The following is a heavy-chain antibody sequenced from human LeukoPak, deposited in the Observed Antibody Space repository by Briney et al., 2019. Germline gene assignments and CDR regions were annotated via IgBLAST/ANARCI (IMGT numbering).Heavy chain of an antibody. CDR3: ARSYYDFWSGYSGRLYYYYMDV. D-gene: IGHD3-3*01. V-gene: IGHV1-18*01. Sequence: ASVKVSGKASGYTYTSYGISWVRQAPGQGLEWMGWISAYNGNKNYAQKLQGRVTMTTDTSTSTAYMELRSLRSDDTAVYYCARSYYDFWSGYSGRLYYYYMDVWGKGTTVTVSS. CDR2: ISAYNGNK. CDR1: GYTYTSYG. J-gene: IGHJ6*03.